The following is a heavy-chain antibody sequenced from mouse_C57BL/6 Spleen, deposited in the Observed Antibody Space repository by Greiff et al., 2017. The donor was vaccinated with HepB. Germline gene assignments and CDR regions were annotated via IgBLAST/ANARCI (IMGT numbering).Heavy chain of an antibody. J-gene: IGHJ3*01. CDR1: GYAFSSSW. Sequence: QVHVKQSGPELVKPGASVKISCKASGYAFSSSWMNWVKQRPGKGLEWIGRIYPGDGDTNYNGKFKGKATLTADKSSSTAYMQLSSLTSEDSAVYFCARREGTGGAWFAYWGQGTLVTVSA. CDR2: IYPGDGDT. CDR3: ARREGTGGAWFAY. V-gene: IGHV1-82*01. D-gene: IGHD3-3*01.